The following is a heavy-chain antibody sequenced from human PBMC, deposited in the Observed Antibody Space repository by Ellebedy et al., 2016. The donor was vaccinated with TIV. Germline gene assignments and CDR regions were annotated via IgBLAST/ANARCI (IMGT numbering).Heavy chain of an antibody. V-gene: IGHV3-74*01. CDR3: ASRRVAVQGADY. Sequence: GESLKISCAASGFTFSSYWMHWVRQAPGKGLVWVSLINSDGSRTTYADSVKGRFTISRDNAKNTLYLQMNSLRAEDTAVYYCASRRVAVQGADYWGQGTLVTVSS. CDR2: INSDGSRT. J-gene: IGHJ4*02. D-gene: IGHD3-10*01. CDR1: GFTFSSYW.